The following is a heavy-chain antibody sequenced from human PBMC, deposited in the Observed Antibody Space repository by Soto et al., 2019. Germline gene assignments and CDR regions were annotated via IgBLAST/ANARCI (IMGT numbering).Heavy chain of an antibody. V-gene: IGHV1-69*12. CDR3: AREQHYDTSNYIPTYPDS. CDR2: IIPLSGRI. D-gene: IGHD4-4*01. J-gene: IGHJ4*02. Sequence: QVHLVQSGVELKKPGSSVTVSCKASGGTFSSHAVNWVRQAPGQGLEWMGGIIPLSGRINYAQKFQHRITITADESTTAAYMDLTKLRSDDTAIYYCAREQHYDTSNYIPTYPDSWAQGSLITVS. CDR1: GGTFSSHA.